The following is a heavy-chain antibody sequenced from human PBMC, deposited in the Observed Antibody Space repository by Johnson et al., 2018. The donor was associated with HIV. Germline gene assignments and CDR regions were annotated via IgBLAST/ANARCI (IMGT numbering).Heavy chain of an antibody. D-gene: IGHD2-8*02. J-gene: IGHJ3*02. V-gene: IGHV3-13*01. Sequence: VQLVESGGGLVQPGGSLRLSCAASGFTFSSYDMHWVRQATGKGLEWVSAIGTAGDTYYPGSVKGRFTISRDNAKNTLYLQMNSLRAEDTAVYYCAKAQVLADDCFNIWGQGTVVTVSS. CDR3: AKAQVLADDCFNI. CDR2: IGTAGDT. CDR1: GFTFSSYD.